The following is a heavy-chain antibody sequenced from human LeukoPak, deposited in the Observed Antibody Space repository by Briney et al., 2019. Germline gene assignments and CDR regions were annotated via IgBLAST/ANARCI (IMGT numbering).Heavy chain of an antibody. Sequence: GGSLRLSCAASGFTFSDYYMNWVRQAPGKGLEWGSYISSSSGTIYYADSVKGRFTISRDNAQNSLYLQMNSLRAEDTAVYYCARVDYGDYAGEDYWGQGTLVTVSS. CDR1: GFTFSDYY. CDR3: ARVDYGDYAGEDY. D-gene: IGHD4-17*01. V-gene: IGHV3-11*04. J-gene: IGHJ4*02. CDR2: ISSSSGTI.